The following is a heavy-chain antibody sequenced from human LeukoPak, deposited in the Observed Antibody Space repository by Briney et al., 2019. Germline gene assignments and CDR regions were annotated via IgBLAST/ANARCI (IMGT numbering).Heavy chain of an antibody. D-gene: IGHD1-26*01. CDR2: INHSGST. CDR1: GGSFSGYY. V-gene: IGHV4-34*01. J-gene: IGHJ5*02. CDR3: SRRSGKAVSGVNWFDP. Sequence: SETLSLTCAVYGGSFSGYYWSWIRRPPGKGLEWIGEINHSGSTNYNPSLKSRFTVSADTSKTQFSLKFTSVTAADTAVYYCSRRSGKAVSGVNWFDPWGQGTLVTVSS.